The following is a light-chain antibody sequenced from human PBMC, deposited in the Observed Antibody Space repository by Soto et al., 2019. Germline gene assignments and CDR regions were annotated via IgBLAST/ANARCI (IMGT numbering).Light chain of an antibody. V-gene: IGKV1-5*03. CDR1: QSISSW. J-gene: IGKJ1*01. CDR3: KQYKSYWT. Sequence: DIQMTQSPSTLSASVGARVTITCRASQSISSWLAWYQQKPGKAPKLLIYKASSLESGVPSRFSGSGSGTEFTLTISSLQPDDFATYYCKQYKSYWTFGQGTKVEI. CDR2: KAS.